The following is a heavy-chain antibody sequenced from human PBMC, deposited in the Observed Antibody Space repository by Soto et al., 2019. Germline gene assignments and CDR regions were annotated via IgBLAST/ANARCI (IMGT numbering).Heavy chain of an antibody. CDR2: ISGTGRST. Sequence: GGSLRLSCAASGFAFSEYAMNWVRQAPGKGLEWVSVISGTGRSTYYADSVKGRFTISRDNAKRSLYLQMNSLRAEDTAVYYCARDFYGGYTYGPGDYWGQGALVTVSS. J-gene: IGHJ4*02. V-gene: IGHV3-23*01. CDR3: ARDFYGGYTYGPGDY. CDR1: GFAFSEYA. D-gene: IGHD5-18*01.